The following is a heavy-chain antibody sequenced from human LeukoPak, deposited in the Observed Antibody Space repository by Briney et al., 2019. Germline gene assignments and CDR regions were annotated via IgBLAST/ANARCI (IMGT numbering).Heavy chain of an antibody. J-gene: IGHJ4*02. V-gene: IGHV3-30*03. CDR1: GFTLSSYG. CDR2: ISYDGSNK. Sequence: GRSLRLSCAASGFTLSSYGMHWVRQAPGKGLEWVAVISYDGSNKYYADSVKGRFTISRDNSKNTLYLQMNSLRAEDTAVYYCARSGSYRDYYFDYWGQGTLVTVSS. CDR3: ARSGSYRDYYFDY. D-gene: IGHD1-26*01.